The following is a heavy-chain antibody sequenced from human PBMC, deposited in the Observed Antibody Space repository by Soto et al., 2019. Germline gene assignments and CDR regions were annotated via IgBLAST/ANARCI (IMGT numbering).Heavy chain of an antibody. CDR1: GGSISSYY. D-gene: IGHD1-26*01. CDR2: IYYSGST. Sequence: PSETLSLTCTVSGGSISSYYWSWIRQPPGKGLEWIGYIYYSGSTNYNTSLKSRVTISVDTSKNQVSLKLSSVTTADTAVYYCARRYGGNFDYWGQGTLVT. CDR3: ARRYGGNFDY. V-gene: IGHV4-59*01. J-gene: IGHJ4*02.